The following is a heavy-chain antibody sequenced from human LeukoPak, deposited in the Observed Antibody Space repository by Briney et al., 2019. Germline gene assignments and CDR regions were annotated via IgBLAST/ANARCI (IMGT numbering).Heavy chain of an antibody. Sequence: SETLSLTCTVSGGSISSSSYYWGWIRQPPGKGLEWIGSIYYSGSTYYNPSLKSRVTISVDTSKNQFSLKLSSVTAADTAVYYCGALPSGSYLSYYYYYMDVWGKGTTVTVSS. CDR3: GALPSGSYLSYYYYYMDV. V-gene: IGHV4-39*07. CDR2: IYYSGST. CDR1: GGSISSSSYY. J-gene: IGHJ6*03. D-gene: IGHD1-26*01.